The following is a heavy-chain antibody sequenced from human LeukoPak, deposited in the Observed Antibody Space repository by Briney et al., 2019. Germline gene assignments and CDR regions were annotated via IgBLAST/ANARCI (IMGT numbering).Heavy chain of an antibody. CDR2: ISAYNGNT. V-gene: IGHV1-18*01. J-gene: IGHJ4*02. Sequence: ASVKVSCKASGYTFTSYGISWVRQAPGQGLEWMGWISAYNGNTNYAQKLQGRVTMTTDTSTSTAYMELRSLRSDDTAVYYCARDIPYYDILTGYYPYFDYWGQGTLVTVSS. CDR3: ARDIPYYDILTGYYPYFDY. CDR1: GYTFTSYG. D-gene: IGHD3-9*01.